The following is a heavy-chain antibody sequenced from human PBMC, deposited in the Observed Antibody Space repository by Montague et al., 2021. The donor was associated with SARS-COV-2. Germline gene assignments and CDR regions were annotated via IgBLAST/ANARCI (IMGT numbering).Heavy chain of an antibody. CDR2: NNHNGGT. CDR3: ARSPRPQVWFGEHYWYFDL. V-gene: IGHV4-4*02. Sequence: SETLSLTCAVSGGSISSSNYWWWGRQHPGEGLVWWRENNHNGGTNYKPTRRSGVPISVVKSKNQFSLKLSSVTAADTAVYYCARSPRPQVWFGEHYWYFDLWRR. J-gene: IGHJ2*01. D-gene: IGHD3-10*01. CDR1: GGSISSSNY.